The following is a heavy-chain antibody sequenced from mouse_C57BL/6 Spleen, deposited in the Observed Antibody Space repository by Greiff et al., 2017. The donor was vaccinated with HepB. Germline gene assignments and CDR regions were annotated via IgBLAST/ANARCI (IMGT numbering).Heavy chain of an antibody. CDR3: AREDFTMAPYFDV. V-gene: IGHV1-81*01. CDR1: GYTFTSYG. D-gene: IGHD1-1*02. CDR2: IYPRSGNT. Sequence: QVQLKESGAELARPGASVKLSCKASGYTFTSYGISWVKQRTGQGLEWIGEIYPRSGNTYYNEKFKGKATLTADKSSSTAYMELRSLTSEDSAVYFCAREDFTMAPYFDVWGTGTTVTVSS. J-gene: IGHJ1*03.